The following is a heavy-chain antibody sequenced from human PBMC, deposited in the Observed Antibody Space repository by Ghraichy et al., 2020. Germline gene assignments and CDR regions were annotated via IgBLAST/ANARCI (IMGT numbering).Heavy chain of an antibody. V-gene: IGHV1-18*01. D-gene: IGHD3-9*01. CDR2: ISGYNGNT. CDR3: ARGALPGYYDS. J-gene: IGHJ4*02. CDR1: GYTFTSYG. Sequence: ASVKVSCKTFGYTFTSYGISWVQQAPGQGLEWIGMISGYNGNTNYVQKFQGRVTMTTDTSTSTAYMELRSLISDDTAVYYCARGALPGYYDSWGQGTLVTVSS.